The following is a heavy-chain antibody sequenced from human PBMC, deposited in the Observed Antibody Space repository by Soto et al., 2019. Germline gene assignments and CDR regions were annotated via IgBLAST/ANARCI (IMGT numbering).Heavy chain of an antibody. V-gene: IGHV1-18*01. CDR3: ARELNTESSAYYSFAF. J-gene: IGHJ4*02. CDR1: GYIFTAYG. Sequence: GASVKVSCKTSGYIFTAYGLAWLRQAPGQRPEWMGWVSTNDDRTNYAQKFQGRVTMTTDRSTTTTSMELRSLRPDDTAVYYCARELNTESSAYYSFAFWGQGXLVTVSS. CDR2: VSTNDDRT. D-gene: IGHD3-22*01.